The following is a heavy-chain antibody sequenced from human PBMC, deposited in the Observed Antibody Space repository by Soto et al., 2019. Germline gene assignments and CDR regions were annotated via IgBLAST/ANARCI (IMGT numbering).Heavy chain of an antibody. Sequence: GASVKVSCKASGFTFTSSAVQWVRQARGQRLEWIGWIGVGSGNRHYAQKFQERVTITRDMSTNTAYMELSSLRSEDTAVYYCAREGLLWFGELLPVVWFDPWGQGTLVTVSS. V-gene: IGHV1-58*01. J-gene: IGHJ5*02. CDR1: GFTFTSSA. CDR3: AREGLLWFGELLPVVWFDP. D-gene: IGHD3-10*01. CDR2: IGVGSGNR.